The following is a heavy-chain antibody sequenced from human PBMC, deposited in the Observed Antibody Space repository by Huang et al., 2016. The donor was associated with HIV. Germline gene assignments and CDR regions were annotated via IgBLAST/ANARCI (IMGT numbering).Heavy chain of an antibody. CDR1: GDSINSSDYY. D-gene: IGHD4-17*01. CDR2: IYYRGIP. V-gene: IGHV4-39*01. CDR3: ARRREDYGDSGGWFDP. Sequence: QLLLQQSGPGLVKPSETLSLTCTVSGDSINSSDYYWAWIRQSTGKGLESIGSIYYRGIPYYNPSVKSRVTISVDTSKTQFSLKLISVTAADTAVYYCARRREDYGDSGGWFDPWGQGTLVTVSS. J-gene: IGHJ5*02.